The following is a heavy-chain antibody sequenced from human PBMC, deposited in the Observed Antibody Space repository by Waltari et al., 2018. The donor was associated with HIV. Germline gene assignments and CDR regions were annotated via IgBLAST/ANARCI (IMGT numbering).Heavy chain of an antibody. V-gene: IGHV4-34*01. CDR3: ARGRWGSSWYVNFDY. CDR1: GGSFSGYY. CDR2: INHSGST. Sequence: QVQPQQWGAGLLKPSETLSLTCAVYGGSFSGYYWSWIRQPPGKGLEWIGEINHSGSTNYNPSLKSRVTISVDTSKNQFSLKLSSVTAADTAVYYCARGRWGSSWYVNFDYWGQGTLVTVSS. J-gene: IGHJ4*02. D-gene: IGHD6-13*01.